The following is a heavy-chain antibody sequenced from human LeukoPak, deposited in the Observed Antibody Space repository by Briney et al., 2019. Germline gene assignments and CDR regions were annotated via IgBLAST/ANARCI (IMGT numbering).Heavy chain of an antibody. D-gene: IGHD2-2*02. V-gene: IGHV3-13*01. Sequence: GGSLRLSCTASGFTLGGHDMHWVRQTTGDGLEWVAAVSAGHHAFYAGSVKGRFTVSREDAKNSLYLQMNSLRAEDTAVYYCARDGNQLLYANHFRYYYMDVWGKGTTVTVSS. CDR2: VSAGHHA. CDR3: ARDGNQLLYANHFRYYYMDV. J-gene: IGHJ6*03. CDR1: GFTLGGHD.